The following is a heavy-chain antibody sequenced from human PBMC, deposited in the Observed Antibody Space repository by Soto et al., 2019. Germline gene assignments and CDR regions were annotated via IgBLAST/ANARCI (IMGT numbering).Heavy chain of an antibody. CDR1: GFTFSSYS. CDR2: ISSSSSYI. D-gene: IGHD1-1*01. V-gene: IGHV3-21*01. CDR3: ARVTTPRTIPTYYYYYYMDV. Sequence: GGSLRLSCAASGFTFSSYSMNWVRQAPGKGLEWVSSISSSSSYIYYADSVKGRFTISRDNAKNSLYLQMNSLRAEDTAVYYCARVTTPRTIPTYYYYYYMDVWGKGTTVTVSS. J-gene: IGHJ6*03.